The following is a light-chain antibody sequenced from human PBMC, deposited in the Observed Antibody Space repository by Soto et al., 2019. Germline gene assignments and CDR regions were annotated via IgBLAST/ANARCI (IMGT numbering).Light chain of an antibody. CDR1: SSDVGAYNY. J-gene: IGLJ1*01. CDR2: DVS. CDR3: GSYTTSSNYV. Sequence: QSALTQPASVSGSPGQSITISCTGTSSDVGAYNYVSWYQQHPGKAPKLMIYDVSHRPSGVSHRFSGSKSGNTASLTISGRQAEDEADYYCGSYTTSSNYVFGTGTKVTVL. V-gene: IGLV2-14*01.